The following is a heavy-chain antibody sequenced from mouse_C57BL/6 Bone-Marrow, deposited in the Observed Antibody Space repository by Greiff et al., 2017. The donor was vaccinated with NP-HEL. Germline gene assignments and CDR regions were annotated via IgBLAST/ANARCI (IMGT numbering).Heavy chain of an antibody. CDR2: IWWDDDK. V-gene: IGHV8-8*01. Sequence: LQQSGPGILQPSQTLSLTCSFSGFSLSTFGMGVGWIRQPSGQGLEWLAHIWWDDDKYYNPALKSRLSISKDTSKNPVILKIANVDTADTATYYGARMSFYGNPYYYAMDYWGQGTSVTVSS. J-gene: IGHJ4*01. CDR1: GFSLSTFGMG. D-gene: IGHD2-1*01. CDR3: ARMSFYGNPYYYAMDY.